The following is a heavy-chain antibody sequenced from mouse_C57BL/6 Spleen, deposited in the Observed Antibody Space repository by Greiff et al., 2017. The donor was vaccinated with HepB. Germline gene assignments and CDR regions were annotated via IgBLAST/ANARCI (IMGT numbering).Heavy chain of an antibody. Sequence: QVQLQQPGAELVKPGASVKLSCKASGYTFTSYWMQWVKQRPGQGLEWIGEIDPSDSYTNYNQKFKGKATLTVDTSSSTAYMQLSSLTSEDSAVYYCARRPRYFDCWGQGTTLTVSS. V-gene: IGHV1-50*01. J-gene: IGHJ2*01. CDR2: IDPSDSYT. CDR3: ARRPRYFDC. CDR1: GYTFTSYW.